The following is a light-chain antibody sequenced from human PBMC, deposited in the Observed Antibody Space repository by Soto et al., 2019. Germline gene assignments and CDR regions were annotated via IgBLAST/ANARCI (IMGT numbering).Light chain of an antibody. CDR2: EVS. Sequence: QSALTQPASVSGSPGQSITISCTGTSSDVGGYNYFSWYQQHPGKAPKLMIYEVSKRRSGVPDRFSGSKSGNTASLTVSGLQAEDEADYYCNSYAGSNNWVFGGGTKVTVL. CDR3: NSYAGSNNWV. V-gene: IGLV2-8*01. J-gene: IGLJ3*02. CDR1: SSDVGGYNY.